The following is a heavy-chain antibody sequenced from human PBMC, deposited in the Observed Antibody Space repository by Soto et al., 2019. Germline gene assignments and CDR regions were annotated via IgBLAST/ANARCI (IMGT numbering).Heavy chain of an antibody. D-gene: IGHD3-22*01. J-gene: IGHJ4*02. CDR3: GYDSSGYCYPKNFDY. Sequence: EVQLLESGGGLVQPGGSLRLSCAASGFTFSSYAMSWVRQAPGKGLEWVSAISGSGGSTYYADSVKGRFTISRDNSKNALYLQMNSMRAEDTAVYYGGYDSSGYCYPKNFDYWGQGTLVTVSS. CDR1: GFTFSSYA. CDR2: ISGSGGST. V-gene: IGHV3-23*01.